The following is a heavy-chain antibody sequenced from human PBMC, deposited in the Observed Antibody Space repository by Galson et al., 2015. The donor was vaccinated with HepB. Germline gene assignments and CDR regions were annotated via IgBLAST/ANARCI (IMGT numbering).Heavy chain of an antibody. V-gene: IGHV3-13*01. CDR2: IGTAGDT. D-gene: IGHD2-2*01. Sequence: SLRLSCAASGFTFSSYDMHWVRQATGKGLEWVSAIGTAGDTYYPGSVKGRFTISRENAKNSLYLQMNSLRAGDTAVYYCARGMGHEGYQLLRYYYMDVWGKGTTVTVSS. J-gene: IGHJ6*03. CDR3: ARGMGHEGYQLLRYYYMDV. CDR1: GFTFSSYD.